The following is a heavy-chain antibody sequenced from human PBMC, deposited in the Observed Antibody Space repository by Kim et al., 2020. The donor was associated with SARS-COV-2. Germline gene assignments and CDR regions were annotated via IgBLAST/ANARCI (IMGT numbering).Heavy chain of an antibody. D-gene: IGHD3-22*01. J-gene: IGHJ4*02. CDR2: ISSSSSYI. CDR1: GFTFSSYS. CDR3: ARGRYYDSSGYSVLDY. Sequence: GGPLRLSCAASGFTFSSYSMNWVRQAPGKGLEWVSSISSSSSYIYYADSVKGRFTISRDNAKNSLYLQMNSLRAEDTAVYYCARGRYYDSSGYSVLDYWGQGTLVTVSS. V-gene: IGHV3-21*01.